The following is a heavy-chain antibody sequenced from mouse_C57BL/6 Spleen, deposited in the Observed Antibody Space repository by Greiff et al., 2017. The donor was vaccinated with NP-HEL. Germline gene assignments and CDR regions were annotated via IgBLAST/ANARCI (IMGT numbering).Heavy chain of an antibody. CDR1: GYTFTSYW. J-gene: IGHJ3*01. Sequence: QVQLQQPGAELVRPGSSVKLSCKASGYTFTSYWMHWVKQRPIQGLEWIGNIDPSDSETHYNQKFKDKATLTVDKSSSTAYMQLSSLTSEESAVYYCARLYDYDGAYWGQGTLVTVSA. V-gene: IGHV1-52*01. CDR3: ARLYDYDGAY. CDR2: IDPSDSET. D-gene: IGHD2-4*01.